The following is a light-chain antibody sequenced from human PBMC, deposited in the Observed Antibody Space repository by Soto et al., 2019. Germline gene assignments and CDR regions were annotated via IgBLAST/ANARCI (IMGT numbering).Light chain of an antibody. Sequence: EIVMTQSPATLSLSPGERATLSCRVSQSVSSDLAWYQQKPGQAPRLLIYGSFTRATGIPARFSGSGSGTEFSLTISSLQSEDFAVYYCQQYNSWPPLFGQGTKLEI. CDR1: QSVSSD. CDR2: GSF. V-gene: IGKV3-15*01. J-gene: IGKJ2*01. CDR3: QQYNSWPPL.